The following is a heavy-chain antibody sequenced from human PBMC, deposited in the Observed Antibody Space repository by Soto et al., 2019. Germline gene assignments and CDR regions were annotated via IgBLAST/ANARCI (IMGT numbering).Heavy chain of an antibody. CDR1: GFTFSSYA. CDR2: ISGSGGST. D-gene: IGHD3-22*01. CDR3: AKDPNSSGYLGGGHDAFDI. Sequence: GGSLRLSCAASGFTFSSYAMSWVRQAPGKGLEWVSAISGSGGSTYYADSVKGRFTISRDNSKNTLYLQMNSLRAEDTAVYYCAKDPNSSGYLGGGHDAFDIWGQGTMVTVSS. J-gene: IGHJ3*02. V-gene: IGHV3-23*01.